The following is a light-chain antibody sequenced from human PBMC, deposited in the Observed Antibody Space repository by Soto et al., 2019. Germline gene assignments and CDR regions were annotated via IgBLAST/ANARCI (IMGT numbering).Light chain of an antibody. CDR2: SAS. V-gene: IGKV1-39*01. CDR1: ESISNY. J-gene: IGKJ4*01. Sequence: IQLTQSPSSLSASAGDRVTIACRASESISNYLNWYQLKPGEAPKVLIYSASTLRGGVPSRLSGTGSGTEFTLTISSLQPEDVATYFCQQTFSNLISFGGGTKVEIK. CDR3: QQTFSNLIS.